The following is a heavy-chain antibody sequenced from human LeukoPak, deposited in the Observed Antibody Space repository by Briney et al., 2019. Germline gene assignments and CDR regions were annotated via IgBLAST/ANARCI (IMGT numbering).Heavy chain of an antibody. CDR1: GGSFSGYY. J-gene: IGHJ4*02. V-gene: IGHV4-34*01. D-gene: IGHD6-19*01. Sequence: SETLSLTCAVYGGSFSGYYWSWIRQPPGKGLEWIGEINHSGSTNYNPSLKSRVTISVATSKNQSSLKLSSVTAADTAVYYCASSGYSSGWYYSDYWGQGTLVTVSS. CDR3: ASSGYSSGWYYSDY. CDR2: INHSGST.